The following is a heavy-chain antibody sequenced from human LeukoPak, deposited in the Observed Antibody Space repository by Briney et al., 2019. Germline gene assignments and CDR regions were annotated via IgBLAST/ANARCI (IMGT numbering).Heavy chain of an antibody. CDR3: ARRSSGWYGVDY. D-gene: IGHD6-19*01. Sequence: KPSETLSLTCAVSGYSISSGYYWGWIRQPPGKGLEWIGSIYHSGSTYYNPSLKRRVTISVDTSKNQFSLKLSSVTAADTAVYYCARRSSGWYGVDYWGQGTLVTVSS. CDR1: GYSISSGYY. J-gene: IGHJ4*02. V-gene: IGHV4-38-2*01. CDR2: IYHSGST.